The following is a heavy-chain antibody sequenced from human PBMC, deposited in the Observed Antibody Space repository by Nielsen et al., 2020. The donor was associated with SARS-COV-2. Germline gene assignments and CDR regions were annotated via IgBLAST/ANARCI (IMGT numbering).Heavy chain of an antibody. CDR3: ASGTFGSYYYGMDV. V-gene: IGHV3-23*01. D-gene: IGHD3-10*01. CDR1: GLTSSSYV. CDR2: VSGDVAHTT. Sequence: GGSLRLSCVASGLTSSSYVMNWVRQAPGKGLEWVSAVSGDVAHTTYYADSVKGRFTISRDNSKNTLYLQMNSLRAEDTAVYYCASGTFGSYYYGMDVWGQGTTVTVSS. J-gene: IGHJ6*02.